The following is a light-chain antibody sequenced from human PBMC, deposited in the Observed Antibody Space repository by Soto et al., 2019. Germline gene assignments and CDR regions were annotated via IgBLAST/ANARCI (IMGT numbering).Light chain of an antibody. CDR1: QSVIGRQ. J-gene: IGKJ5*01. Sequence: EIVWSHSPGILSLPPGERATLSCRASQSVIGRQLAWYQHKPGQAPRLLIYGVSTRATGIPDRFTGSGSGTDFTLTISILEPEDFAVFYCQVYGPATPITFGQGTRLEIK. CDR3: QVYGPATPIT. V-gene: IGKV3-20*01. CDR2: GVS.